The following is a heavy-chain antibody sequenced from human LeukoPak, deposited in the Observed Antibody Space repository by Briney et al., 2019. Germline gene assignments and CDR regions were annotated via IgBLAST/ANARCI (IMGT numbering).Heavy chain of an antibody. V-gene: IGHV3-73*01. Sequence: PGGSLRLSCAASGFTFSGSAIHWVRQASGKGLEWVGRIRDKANSYATAYGASVRGRFSISRDDSKNTAYLQMNSLKIEDTAVYYCTRRGYYYGSVMPEDYWGQGTLVTVSS. J-gene: IGHJ4*02. CDR1: GFTFSGSA. D-gene: IGHD3-10*01. CDR2: IRDKANSYAT. CDR3: TRRGYYYGSVMPEDY.